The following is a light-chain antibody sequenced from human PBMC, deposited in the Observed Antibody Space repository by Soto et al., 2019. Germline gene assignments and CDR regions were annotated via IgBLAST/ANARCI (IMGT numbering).Light chain of an antibody. CDR2: VDSDGSH. V-gene: IGLV4-69*01. CDR1: SGHSSYA. J-gene: IGLJ3*02. CDR3: QTWGTGTWV. Sequence: QLVLTQSPSASASLGASVRLICTLSSGHSSYAIAWHQQQPEKGPRYLMKVDSDGSHIKGDGIPDRFSGSSSGAERYLTISSLQSEDEADYYCQTWGTGTWVFGGGTKLTVL.